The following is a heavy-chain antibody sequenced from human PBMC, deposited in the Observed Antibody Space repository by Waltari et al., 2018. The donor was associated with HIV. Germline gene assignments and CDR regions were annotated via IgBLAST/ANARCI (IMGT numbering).Heavy chain of an antibody. J-gene: IGHJ4*02. Sequence: QVQLVQSGAEVKKPGASVKVSCKASGYTFTGYYMHWLRQAPGQGLEWMGWIKPNRGGTNDAQKCQGRVTMTRDTSISTAYMELSRLRSDDTAVYYCARDSGIVGASYSPHFDYWGQGTLVTVSS. V-gene: IGHV1-2*02. D-gene: IGHD1-26*01. CDR1: GYTFTGYY. CDR2: IKPNRGGT. CDR3: ARDSGIVGASYSPHFDY.